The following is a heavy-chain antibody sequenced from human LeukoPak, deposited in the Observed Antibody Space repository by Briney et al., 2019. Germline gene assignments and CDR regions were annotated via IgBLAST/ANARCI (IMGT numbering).Heavy chain of an antibody. V-gene: IGHV4-39*07. Sequence: PSETLSLTCTVSGGSISSSSYYWGWIRQPPGEGLEWIGEINHSGSTNYNPSLKSRVTISVDTSKNQFSLKLSSVTAADTAVYYCARVQKIVVVPAAMTLFDYWGQGTLVTVSS. CDR2: INHSGST. D-gene: IGHD2-2*01. CDR1: GGSISSSSYY. CDR3: ARVQKIVVVPAAMTLFDY. J-gene: IGHJ4*02.